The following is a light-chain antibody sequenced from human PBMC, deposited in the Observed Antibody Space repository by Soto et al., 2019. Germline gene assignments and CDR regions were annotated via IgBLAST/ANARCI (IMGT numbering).Light chain of an antibody. V-gene: IGKV3-15*01. CDR1: QSVCSN. J-gene: IGKJ4*01. CDR3: QQYNNWPPLT. CDR2: GAS. Sequence: EIVMTQSPATLSVSPGETATLSCRASQSVCSNLAWYQQKPGQAPRLLIYGASTRATGIPARFSGSGSGTEFTLTISSLQSEDFAVYYCQQYNNWPPLTFGGGTKVEIK.